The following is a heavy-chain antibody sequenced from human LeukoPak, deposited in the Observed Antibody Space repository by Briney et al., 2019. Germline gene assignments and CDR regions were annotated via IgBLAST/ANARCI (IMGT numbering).Heavy chain of an antibody. V-gene: IGHV4-39*07. D-gene: IGHD5-18*01. J-gene: IGHJ4*02. Sequence: TSETLSLTCTVSGGSISSSSYYWGWLRQPPGKGLEWNGSIYYSGSTYYNPSLKRRVTISVDTSKNQFSLKLSSVTAADTAVYYCARLVDTAIDFDYWGQGTLVTVSP. CDR2: IYYSGST. CDR1: GGSISSSSYY. CDR3: ARLVDTAIDFDY.